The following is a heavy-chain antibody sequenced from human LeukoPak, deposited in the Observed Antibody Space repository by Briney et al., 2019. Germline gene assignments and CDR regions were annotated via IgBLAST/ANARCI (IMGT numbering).Heavy chain of an antibody. J-gene: IGHJ6*02. Sequence: GGSLRLSCAASGFTFSSYAMHWVRQAPGKGLEWVAVISYDGGNKYYADSVKGRFTISRDNSKNTLYLQMNSLRAEDTAVYYCARDPEAVAGTRGAYYYGMDVWGQGTTVTVSS. V-gene: IGHV3-30-3*01. CDR3: ARDPEAVAGTRGAYYYGMDV. CDR2: ISYDGGNK. CDR1: GFTFSSYA. D-gene: IGHD6-19*01.